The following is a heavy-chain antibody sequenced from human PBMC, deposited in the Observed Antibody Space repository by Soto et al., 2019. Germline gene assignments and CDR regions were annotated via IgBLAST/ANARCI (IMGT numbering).Heavy chain of an antibody. J-gene: IGHJ3*02. CDR1: GYSFTSYW. V-gene: IGHV5-51*01. CDR3: ATWLGIAARPGAFDI. Sequence: GESLKISCKGSGYSFTSYWIGWVRQMPGKGLEWMGIIYPGDSDTRYSPSFQGQVTISADKSISTAYLQWSSLKASDTAMYYCATWLGIAARPGAFDIWGQGTMVTVSS. CDR2: IYPGDSDT. D-gene: IGHD6-6*01.